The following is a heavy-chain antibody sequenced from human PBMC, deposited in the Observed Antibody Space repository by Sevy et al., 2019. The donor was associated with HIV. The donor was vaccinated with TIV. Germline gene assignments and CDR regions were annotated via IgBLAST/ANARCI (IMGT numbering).Heavy chain of an antibody. D-gene: IGHD2-2*01. CDR1: GFTFSSYA. V-gene: IGHV3-23*01. CDR3: AKDSEVVGVVPAAFDY. Sequence: GGSLRLSCAASGFTFSSYAMSWVRQAPGKGLEWVSAISGSGGSTYYADSVKGRFTISRDNSKNTLYLQMNSLRAEDTAVYYCAKDSEVVGVVPAAFDYWGQGTLVTVSS. J-gene: IGHJ4*02. CDR2: ISGSGGST.